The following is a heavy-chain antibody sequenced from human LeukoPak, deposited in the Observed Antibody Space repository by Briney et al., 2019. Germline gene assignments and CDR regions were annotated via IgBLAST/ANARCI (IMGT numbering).Heavy chain of an antibody. D-gene: IGHD2-2*01. CDR2: VYTSGST. CDR1: GGSLSSYY. Sequence: TSETLSLTCTVSGGSLSSYYWSWIRQPAGKGLEWIGRVYTSGSTNYNPSLKSRVTMLIDTSKNQFSLEVSSVTAADTAVYYCARAPGYCSTTSCEYYYYMDVWGKGTTVTVSS. V-gene: IGHV4-4*07. CDR3: ARAPGYCSTTSCEYYYYMDV. J-gene: IGHJ6*03.